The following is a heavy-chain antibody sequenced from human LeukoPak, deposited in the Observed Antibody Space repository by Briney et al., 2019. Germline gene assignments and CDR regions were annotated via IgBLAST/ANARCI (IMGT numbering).Heavy chain of an antibody. CDR1: GLTFSKYW. CDR3: AKSRDSRALFDY. V-gene: IGHV3-7*05. D-gene: IGHD3-22*01. Sequence: GGSLRLSCAASGLTFSKYWMSWVRQAPGKGLEWVAIINEDGTGKYYVDSVKGRFTISRDNAENALYLQMNSLRAEDTAVYYCAKSRDSRALFDYWGQGTLVTVSS. CDR2: INEDGTGK. J-gene: IGHJ4*02.